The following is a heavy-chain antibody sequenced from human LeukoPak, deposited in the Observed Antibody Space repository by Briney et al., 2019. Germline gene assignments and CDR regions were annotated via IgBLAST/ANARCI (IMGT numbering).Heavy chain of an antibody. CDR3: ARDGNLHPFDP. V-gene: IGHV4-34*01. CDR1: GGSFSGYY. Sequence: SETLSLTCAVYGGSFSGYYWSWIRQPPGKGLEWIGEINHSGSTNYNPSLKSRVTISLDRSKNQFSLKLSSVTAADTAVYYCARDGNLHPFDPWGQGTLVTVSS. J-gene: IGHJ5*02. D-gene: IGHD4-11*01. CDR2: INHSGST.